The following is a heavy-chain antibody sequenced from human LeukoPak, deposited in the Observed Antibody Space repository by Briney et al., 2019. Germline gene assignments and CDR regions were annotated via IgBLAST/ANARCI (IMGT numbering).Heavy chain of an antibody. Sequence: GRSLRLSCAASGFMFSSDAMHWVRQAPGKGLEWVAVISYDGSKKYYADSEKGRITISRDNSKNMLYLEMSSLRAEDTAVYYCARGSQWLDSWFDCWGQGTLVTVSS. CDR3: ARGSQWLDSWFDC. V-gene: IGHV3-30-3*01. J-gene: IGHJ4*02. CDR2: ISYDGSKK. CDR1: GFMFSSDA. D-gene: IGHD6-19*01.